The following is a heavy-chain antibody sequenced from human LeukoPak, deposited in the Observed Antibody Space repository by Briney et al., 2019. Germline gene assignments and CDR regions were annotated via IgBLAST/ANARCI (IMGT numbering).Heavy chain of an antibody. CDR3: AREDYYYYMDV. V-gene: IGHV3-48*01. Sequence: GGSLRLSCAASGFTFSSYSMNWVRQAPGKGLEWVSYISSSSSTIYYADSVKGRFTISRDNAKNSLYLQMDSLRAEDTAVYYCAREDYYYYMDVWGKGTTVTVSS. CDR1: GFTFSSYS. J-gene: IGHJ6*03. CDR2: ISSSSSTI.